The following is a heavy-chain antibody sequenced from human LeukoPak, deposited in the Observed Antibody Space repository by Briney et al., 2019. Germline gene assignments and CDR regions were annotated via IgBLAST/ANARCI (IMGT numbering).Heavy chain of an antibody. Sequence: SETLSLTCSVSGASISSYYWSWIRQPAGEGLEWIGRIYTSGTTNSNPPLRGRVTMSVDTSKNQFSLKLSSVTAADTAVYYCARFRVITFGGVIEGIDPWGQGTLVTVSS. D-gene: IGHD3-16*02. CDR2: IYTSGTT. CDR1: GASISSYY. CDR3: ARFRVITFGGVIEGIDP. V-gene: IGHV4-4*07. J-gene: IGHJ5*02.